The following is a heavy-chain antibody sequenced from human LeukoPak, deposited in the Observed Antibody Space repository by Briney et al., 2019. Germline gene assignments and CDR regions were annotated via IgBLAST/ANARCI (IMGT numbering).Heavy chain of an antibody. V-gene: IGHV3-48*04. J-gene: IGHJ3*02. CDR3: ARDCSSTSCFDAFDI. CDR2: ISSSGSTI. Sequence: PGGSLRLSCAASGFTFSSYSMNWVRQAPGKGLEWVSYISSSGSTIYYADSVKGRFTISRDNAKNSLYLQMNSLRAEDTAVYYCARDCSSTSCFDAFDIWGQGTMVTVSS. D-gene: IGHD2-2*01. CDR1: GFTFSSYS.